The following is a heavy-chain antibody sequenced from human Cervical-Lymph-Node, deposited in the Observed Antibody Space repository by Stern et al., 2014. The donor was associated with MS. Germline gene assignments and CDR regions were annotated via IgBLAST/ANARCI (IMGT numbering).Heavy chain of an antibody. CDR2: FDPEDGET. Sequence: VQLVQSGAEVKKPGASVKVSCKVSIHSLTEFSIHWVRQAPGKGLEWMGGFDPEDGETNYAQRFQARVTMTEDTSTDTAYMELSGLTSGDTAVYYCATGDTDVWGQGTMVTVS. J-gene: IGHJ3*01. CDR1: IHSLTEFS. CDR3: ATGDTDV. D-gene: IGHD3-16*01. V-gene: IGHV1-24*01.